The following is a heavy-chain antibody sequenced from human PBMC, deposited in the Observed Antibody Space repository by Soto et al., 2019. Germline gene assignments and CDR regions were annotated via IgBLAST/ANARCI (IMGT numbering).Heavy chain of an antibody. V-gene: IGHV4-59*01. CDR2: LYYSGNT. J-gene: IGHJ6*02. D-gene: IGHD3-10*01. CDR1: GASISTYY. Sequence: QMQLQESGPGVVKPSETLSLTCTVSGASISTYYWTWIRQATGKGLEWIGYLYYSGNTNYNPSLKSRVTMSVDTSKNHFYLTLTAATAADTAVYFCARGGSEGGLDVWGQGTTVAVSS. CDR3: ARGGSEGGLDV.